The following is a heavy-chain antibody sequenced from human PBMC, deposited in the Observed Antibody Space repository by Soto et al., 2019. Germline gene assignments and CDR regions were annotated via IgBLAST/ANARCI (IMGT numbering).Heavy chain of an antibody. CDR1: GGTFSSYA. CDR2: IIPIFGTA. V-gene: IGHV1-69*01. CDR3: GASSSSGGWFDY. Sequence: QVQLVQSGAEVKKPGSSVKVSCKASGGTFSSYAISWVRQAPGQGLEWMGGIIPIFGTANYAQKFQGRVTITADEATSTAYMELSSLRSEDTAVYYCGASSSSGGWFDYWGQGTLVTVSS. J-gene: IGHJ4*02. D-gene: IGHD6-6*01.